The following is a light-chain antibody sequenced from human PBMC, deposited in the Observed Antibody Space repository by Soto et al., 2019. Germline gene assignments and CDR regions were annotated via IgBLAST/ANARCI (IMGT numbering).Light chain of an antibody. J-gene: IGLJ1*01. CDR3: SSYTSSSSLYV. Sequence: VLTQPASVSGSPGQSITISCTGTSSDVGGYNYVSWYQQHPGKAPKLMIYDVSNRPSGVSNRFSGSKSGNTASLTISGLQAEDEADYYCSSYTSSSSLYVFGTGTKVTVL. CDR2: DVS. V-gene: IGLV2-14*01. CDR1: SSDVGGYNY.